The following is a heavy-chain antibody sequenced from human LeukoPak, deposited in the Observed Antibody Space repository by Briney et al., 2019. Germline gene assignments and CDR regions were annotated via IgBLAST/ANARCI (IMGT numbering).Heavy chain of an antibody. CDR3: ARGYGDY. CDR2: INSDGITT. Sequence: GGSLRLSCAASGFTFSRYWMYWVRQAPGKGLVWVSRINSDGITTNYADSVKGRFTISRDNSKKSLFLQMNSLREDDMGVYYCARGYGDYWGQGTLVTVSS. CDR1: GFTFSRYW. J-gene: IGHJ4*02. V-gene: IGHV3-74*01. D-gene: IGHD2-15*01.